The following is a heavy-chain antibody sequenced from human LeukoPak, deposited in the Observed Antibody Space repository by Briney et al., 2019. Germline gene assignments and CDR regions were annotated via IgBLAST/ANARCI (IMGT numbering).Heavy chain of an antibody. CDR3: ARGSSTNDDAFDI. J-gene: IGHJ3*02. CDR2: IYHSGST. CDR1: GGSISSGGYY. Sequence: SETLSLTCTVSGGSISSGGYYWSWIRQPPGKGLEWIGYIYHSGSTYYNPSLKSRVTISVDRSKNQFSLKLSPVTAADTAVYYCARGSSTNDDAFDIWGQGTMVTVSS. V-gene: IGHV4-30-2*01. D-gene: IGHD2-2*01.